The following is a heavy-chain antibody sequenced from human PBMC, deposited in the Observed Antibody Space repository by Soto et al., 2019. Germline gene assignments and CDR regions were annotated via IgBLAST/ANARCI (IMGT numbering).Heavy chain of an antibody. Sequence: QGHLVQSGAEVKKPGASVKVSCKASGYTFTRYGISWVRQAPGQGLEWMGWISGYNGDTNYAQNLQGRVTMTIDTSXSTAYMELRSLTSDDTAVYYCAKNGQPPYYYYGLDVWGQGTTVTVSS. CDR3: AKNGQPPYYYYGLDV. D-gene: IGHD2-8*01. CDR2: ISGYNGDT. V-gene: IGHV1-18*01. J-gene: IGHJ6*02. CDR1: GYTFTRYG.